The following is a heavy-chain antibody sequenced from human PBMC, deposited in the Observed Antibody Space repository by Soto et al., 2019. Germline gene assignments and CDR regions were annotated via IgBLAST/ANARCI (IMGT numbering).Heavy chain of an antibody. D-gene: IGHD1-1*01. J-gene: IGHJ6*02. CDR1: GYIFSTHW. Sequence: PGESLKISCKGSGYIFSTHWIAWVRQKPGKGMEWMGMIFPGDSDTRYSQSFQGQVTISADKSINVAYLQWSSLKASDTAMYYCARLELWNDKHFYNAMYFWGQGTTVPVSS. V-gene: IGHV5-51*01. CDR2: IFPGDSDT. CDR3: ARLELWNDKHFYNAMYF.